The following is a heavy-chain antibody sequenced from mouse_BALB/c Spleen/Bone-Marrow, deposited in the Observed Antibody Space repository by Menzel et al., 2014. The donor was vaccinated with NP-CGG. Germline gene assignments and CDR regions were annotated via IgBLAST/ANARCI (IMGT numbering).Heavy chain of an antibody. J-gene: IGHJ2*01. Sequence: VQLQQPGPELVKPGASVKMSCKASGYTFTSYVMHWVKQKPGQGLEWIGHINPYNDGTKYNEKFKGKATLTSDKSSSTAYMELSSLTSEDSAVYYCARNLYYYGSSYGYWGQGTTLTVSS. V-gene: IGHV1-14*01. CDR1: GYTFTSYV. CDR2: INPYNDGT. D-gene: IGHD1-1*01. CDR3: ARNLYYYGSSYGY.